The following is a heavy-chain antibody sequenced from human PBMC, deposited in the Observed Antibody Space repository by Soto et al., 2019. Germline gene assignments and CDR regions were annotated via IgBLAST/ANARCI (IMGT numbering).Heavy chain of an antibody. Sequence: QVQLQESGPGLVKPSQTLSLTCTVSGGSISSGGYYWSWIRQHPGKGLEWIGYIYYSGSTYYNPSLKSRATISVDTSKNQFSLKLSSVTAADTAVYYCARVCYYDFWSGYYQGNWFDPWGQGTLVTVSS. J-gene: IGHJ5*02. CDR3: ARVCYYDFWSGYYQGNWFDP. D-gene: IGHD3-3*01. CDR1: GGSISSGGYY. V-gene: IGHV4-31*03. CDR2: IYYSGST.